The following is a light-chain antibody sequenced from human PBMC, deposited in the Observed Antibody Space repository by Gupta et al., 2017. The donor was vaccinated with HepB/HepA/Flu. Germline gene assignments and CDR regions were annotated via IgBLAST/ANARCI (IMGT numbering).Light chain of an antibody. J-gene: IGLJ3*02. Sequence: QTVVTQERSLTVSPGGTVTLTCASNTGPVTFGDFPNWFQQKPGQPPSALIYSTRNKHPWTPARVSGSRLGGKAALTLSGVQPEDEAEYYCLLYFGGAQLVFGGGTKLTVL. V-gene: IGLV7-43*01. CDR2: STR. CDR3: LLYFGGAQLV. CDR1: TGPVTFGDF.